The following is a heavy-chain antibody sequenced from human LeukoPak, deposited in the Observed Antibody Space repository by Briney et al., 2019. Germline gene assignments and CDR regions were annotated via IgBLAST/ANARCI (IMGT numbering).Heavy chain of an antibody. J-gene: IGHJ3*02. CDR3: VAGGYQYTLDI. Sequence: GESLRLSCAASGFTFSSYSMNWVRQAPGKGLEWVSSIGTSRSYIYYAYSVKGRFTISRDNAKNPLYLQMNSLRAEDTAVYYCVAGGYQYTLDIWGQGTTVTV. V-gene: IGHV3-21*01. D-gene: IGHD5-12*01. CDR1: GFTFSSYS. CDR2: IGTSRSYI.